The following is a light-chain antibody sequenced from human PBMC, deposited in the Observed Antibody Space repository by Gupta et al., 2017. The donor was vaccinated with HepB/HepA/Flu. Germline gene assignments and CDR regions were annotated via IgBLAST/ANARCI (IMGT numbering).Light chain of an antibody. CDR3: QAWDSKRGG. Sequence: SYELTQPPSVSVSPGQTASITCSGDKLGDKYASWYQNKPGQSPVVVIYQDNKRPSGIPERFSGSNSGNTAILTISVTQARDEAEYYCQAWDSKRGGFGGGTKLNVL. J-gene: IGLJ2*01. CDR1: KLGDKY. V-gene: IGLV3-1*01. CDR2: QDN.